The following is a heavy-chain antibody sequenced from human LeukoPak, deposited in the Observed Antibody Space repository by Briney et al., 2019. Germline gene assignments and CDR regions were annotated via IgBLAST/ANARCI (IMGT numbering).Heavy chain of an antibody. J-gene: IGHJ6*02. CDR3: ASGGLWPINYYGMDV. Sequence: PSETLSLTCTVSGGPISSSSYYWGWIRQPPGKGREWIGSIYYSGSTYYNPSPKSRGTISVSASKYQFSLRLSSVTAADTAVYYCASGGLWPINYYGMDVWGQGTTVTVSS. CDR1: GGPISSSSYY. V-gene: IGHV4-39*01. D-gene: IGHD5-18*01. CDR2: IYYSGST.